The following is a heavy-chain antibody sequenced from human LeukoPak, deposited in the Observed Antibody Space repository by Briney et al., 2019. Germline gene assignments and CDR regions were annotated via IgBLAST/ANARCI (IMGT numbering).Heavy chain of an antibody. CDR1: GGTFSSYA. D-gene: IGHD6-19*01. CDR3: ARDRGVAGDSNGWYPNYFDY. Sequence: ASVKVSCKASGGTFSSYAISWVRQAPGQGLEWMGGIIPIFGTANYAQKFQGRVTITADESTSTAYMELSSLRSEDTAVYYCARDRGVAGDSNGWYPNYFDYWGQGTLVTVSS. V-gene: IGHV1-69*13. CDR2: IIPIFGTA. J-gene: IGHJ4*02.